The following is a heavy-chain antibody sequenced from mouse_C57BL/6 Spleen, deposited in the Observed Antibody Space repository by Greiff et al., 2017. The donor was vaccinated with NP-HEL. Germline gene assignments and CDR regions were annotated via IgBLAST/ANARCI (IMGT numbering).Heavy chain of an antibody. CDR1: GYTFTDYY. CDR2: INPNNGGT. Sequence: EVQLQQSGPELVKPGASVKISCKASGYTFTDYYMNWVKQSHGKSLEWIGDINPNNGGTSYNQKFKGKATLTVDKSSSTAYMELRSLTSEDSAVYYCATQGSSWFDYWGQGTTLTVSS. J-gene: IGHJ2*01. D-gene: IGHD1-1*01. CDR3: ATQGSSWFDY. V-gene: IGHV1-26*01.